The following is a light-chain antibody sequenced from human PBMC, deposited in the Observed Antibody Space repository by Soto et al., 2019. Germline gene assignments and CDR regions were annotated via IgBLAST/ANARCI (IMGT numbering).Light chain of an antibody. V-gene: IGKV3-15*01. CDR2: GAS. Sequence: EIVIRQSPATLSVSPGEGATLSCRASQGIGSTLAWYQQKPGQTPRLLIYGASTRATGVPARFSGSGSGTDFTLTINSLEPEDFAVYYCQQRNIWPPVTFGQGTRLEI. CDR1: QGIGST. J-gene: IGKJ5*01. CDR3: QQRNIWPPVT.